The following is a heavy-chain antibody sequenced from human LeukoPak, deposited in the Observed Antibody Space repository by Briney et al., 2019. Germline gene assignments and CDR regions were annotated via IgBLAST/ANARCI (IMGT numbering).Heavy chain of an antibody. D-gene: IGHD6-19*01. V-gene: IGHV3-64*02. CDR3: ARGVAISSRGWYDTFDY. CDR1: GFTFSNSA. J-gene: IGHJ4*02. Sequence: PGGSLRLSCGADGFTFSNSAMYWVRQAQGKGLEFDSVISTNGDRTYYADSVKGRFTISRDNSKNTLYLQMGSLRADDMAVYYCARGVAISSRGWYDTFDYWGQGALVTISS. CDR2: ISTNGDRT.